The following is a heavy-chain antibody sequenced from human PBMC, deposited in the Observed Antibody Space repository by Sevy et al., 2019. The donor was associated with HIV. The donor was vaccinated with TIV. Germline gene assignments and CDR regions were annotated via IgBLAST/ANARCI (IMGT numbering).Heavy chain of an antibody. CDR3: AREAGSSSFDY. J-gene: IGHJ4*02. Sequence: GSLRLSCAATGFTVTSNYMSWVRQGPGKGLEWVSGFYNGDSTQYADYVKGRFTISRDKSNNTLYLQMDSLRAEDTAVYYCAREAGSSSFDYWGQGTLVTVSS. CDR2: FYNGDST. V-gene: IGHV3-53*01. D-gene: IGHD6-13*01. CDR1: GFTVTSNY.